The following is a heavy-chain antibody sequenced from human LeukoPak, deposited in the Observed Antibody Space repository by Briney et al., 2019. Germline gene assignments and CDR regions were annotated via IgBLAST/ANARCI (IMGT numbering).Heavy chain of an antibody. CDR1: GGSFSGYY. CDR2: INHSGST. Sequence: SETLSLTCAVYGGSFSGYYWSWIRQPPGKGLEWIGEINHSGSTNYNPSLKSRVTISVDTSKNQFSLKLSSVTAADTAVYYCARGNREYCSGGSCYRSWWFDPWGQGTLVTVSS. V-gene: IGHV4-34*01. J-gene: IGHJ5*02. CDR3: ARGNREYCSGGSCYRSWWFDP. D-gene: IGHD2-15*01.